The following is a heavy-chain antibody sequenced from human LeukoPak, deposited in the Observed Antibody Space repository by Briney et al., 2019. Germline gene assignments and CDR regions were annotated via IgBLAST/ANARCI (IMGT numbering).Heavy chain of an antibody. Sequence: ASVKVSCKASGYTFTGYYIHWVRQAPGQGLGWMGWINPDSGDTNYAQKFQGRVTMTRDTSISTAYMELSRLRSDDTALYYCARGFDWLEYYFDYWGQGTLVTVSS. J-gene: IGHJ4*02. CDR3: ARGFDWLEYYFDY. CDR1: GYTFTGYY. D-gene: IGHD3-9*01. CDR2: INPDSGDT. V-gene: IGHV1-2*02.